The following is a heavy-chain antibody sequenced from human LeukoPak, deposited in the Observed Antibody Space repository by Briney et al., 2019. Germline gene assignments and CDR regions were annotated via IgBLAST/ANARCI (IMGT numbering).Heavy chain of an antibody. D-gene: IGHD6-19*01. CDR2: ISSSGSTI. J-gene: IGHJ4*02. CDR3: ASSSGWFVY. CDR1: GFTFSDYY. V-gene: IGHV3-11*04. Sequence: KPGGSLRLSCAASGFTFSDYYMSWIRQAPGKGLEWVSYISSSGSTIYYAHSVKGRFTISRDNANNSLSLQMNSLRAEDTAVYSCASSSGWFVYWGQGTLVTVSS.